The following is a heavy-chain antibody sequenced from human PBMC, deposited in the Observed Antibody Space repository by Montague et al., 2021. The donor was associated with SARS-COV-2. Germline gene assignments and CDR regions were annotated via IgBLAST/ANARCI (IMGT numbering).Heavy chain of an antibody. J-gene: IGHJ4*02. D-gene: IGHD6-13*01. V-gene: IGHV4-61*08. CDR3: ARASLAAAATRRDY. Sequence: SETLSLTCTVSGGSVSSGGYYWSWIRQPPGKGLEWIGYIYYSGSTNYNPSLKSRVTISLDTSKNQFSLKLTSVTAADTAVYYCARASLAAAATRRDYWGQGTLVTVSS. CDR2: IYYSGST. CDR1: GGSVSSGGYY.